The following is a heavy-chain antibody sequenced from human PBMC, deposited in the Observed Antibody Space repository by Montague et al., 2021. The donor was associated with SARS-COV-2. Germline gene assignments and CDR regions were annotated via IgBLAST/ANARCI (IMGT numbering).Heavy chain of an antibody. CDR3: ARQYDDYSDNAFTL. J-gene: IGHJ3*01. D-gene: IGHD4-17*01. CDR1: GDSTSYRSYY. V-gene: IGHV4-39*01. CDR2: VSYSGST. Sequence: SETLSLTCTVSGDSTSYRSYYWGWIRQPPGKGLEWIGTVSYSGSTYYNASHKSRVTIYVDTSKNQFSLKLTSVTAADTAIYYCARQYDDYSDNAFTLWGQGTMVIVSS.